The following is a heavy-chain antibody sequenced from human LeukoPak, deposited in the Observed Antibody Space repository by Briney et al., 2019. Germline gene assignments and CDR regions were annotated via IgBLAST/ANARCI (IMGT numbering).Heavy chain of an antibody. V-gene: IGHV4-61*08. CDR1: GGSISSGGYY. CDR3: ARLRGNYFPDY. J-gene: IGHJ4*02. Sequence: SETLSLTCTVSGGSISSGGYYWSWIRQHPGKGLEWIGYIYYSGSTNYNPSLKSRVTISVDTSKNQFSLKLSSVTAADTAVYYCARLRGNYFPDYWGQGTLVTVSS. CDR2: IYYSGST. D-gene: IGHD4-11*01.